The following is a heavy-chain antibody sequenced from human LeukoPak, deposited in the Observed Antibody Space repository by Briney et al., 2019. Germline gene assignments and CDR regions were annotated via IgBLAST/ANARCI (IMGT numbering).Heavy chain of an antibody. CDR1: GGSISSYY. Sequence: SETLSLTCTVSGGSISSYYWSWIRQPPGKGLEWIGYIYYSGSTNYSPSLKSRVTISVDTSKNQFSLKLRSVTAADTAVYYCASGATSWAHMDVWGKGTTVTVSS. CDR2: IYYSGST. J-gene: IGHJ6*03. D-gene: IGHD3-16*01. V-gene: IGHV4-59*01. CDR3: ASGATSWAHMDV.